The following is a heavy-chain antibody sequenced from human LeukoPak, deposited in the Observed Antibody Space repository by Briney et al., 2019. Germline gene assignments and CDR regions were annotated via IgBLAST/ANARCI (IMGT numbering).Heavy chain of an antibody. J-gene: IGHJ4*02. CDR1: GGSFSGYY. V-gene: IGHV4-34*01. CDR2: INHSGST. Sequence: SETLSLTCAVYGGSFSGYYWSWIRQPPGKGLEWIGEINHSGSTNYNPSLKSRVTVSVDTSKNQFSLKLSSVTAADTAVYYCARGRRRFDYWGQGTLVTVSS. CDR3: ARGRRRFDY.